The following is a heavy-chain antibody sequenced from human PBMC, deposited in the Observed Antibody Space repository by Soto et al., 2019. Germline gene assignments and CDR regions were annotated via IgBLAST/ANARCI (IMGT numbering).Heavy chain of an antibody. CDR3: ARGGEYYYDSSGPAHFDY. CDR1: GGTFSSYA. D-gene: IGHD3-22*01. Sequence: ASVKVSCKASGGTFSSYAISWVRQAPGQGLEWMGGIIPIFGTANYAQKFQGRVTITADESTSTAYMELSSLRSEDTAVYYCARGGEYYYDSSGPAHFDYWGQGTPVTVSS. V-gene: IGHV1-69*13. CDR2: IIPIFGTA. J-gene: IGHJ4*02.